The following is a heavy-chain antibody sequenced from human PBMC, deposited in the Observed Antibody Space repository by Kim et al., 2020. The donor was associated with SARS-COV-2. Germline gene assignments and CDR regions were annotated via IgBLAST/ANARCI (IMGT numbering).Heavy chain of an antibody. CDR2: IIPIFGTA. CDR3: ARAGYCSSTSCSGDLGY. V-gene: IGHV1-69*13. Sequence: SVKVSCKASGGTFSSYAISWVRQAPGQGLEWMGGIIPIFGTANYAQKFQGRVTITADESTSTAYMELSSLRSEDTAVYYCARAGYCSSTSCSGDLGYWGQGTLVTVSS. D-gene: IGHD2-2*01. CDR1: GGTFSSYA. J-gene: IGHJ4*02.